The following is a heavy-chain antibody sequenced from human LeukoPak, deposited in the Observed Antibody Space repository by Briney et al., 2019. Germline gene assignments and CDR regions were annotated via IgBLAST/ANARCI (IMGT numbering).Heavy chain of an antibody. CDR3: ARDPTPSTYYDSSGYSQTFDY. Sequence: GGSLRLSCAASGFTFSSYSMNWVRQAPGKGLEWVSSISSSSSYIYYADSVKGRFTISRDNAKDSLYLQMNSLRAEDTAVYYCARDPTPSTYYDSSGYSQTFDYWGQGTLVTVSS. J-gene: IGHJ4*02. CDR2: ISSSSSYI. CDR1: GFTFSSYS. V-gene: IGHV3-21*01. D-gene: IGHD3-22*01.